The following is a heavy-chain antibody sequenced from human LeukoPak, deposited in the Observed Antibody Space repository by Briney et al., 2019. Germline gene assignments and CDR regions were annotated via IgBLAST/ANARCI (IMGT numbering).Heavy chain of an antibody. CDR2: IADDGKDK. J-gene: IGHJ3*02. Sequence: GGSLRLSCAASGFTFSTYPMHWVRRAPGKGLEWVAVIADDGKDKHYVESVKGRFTISRDNAKNSLYLQMNSLRADDTAVYHCARQETSSYNGAFDIWGQGTMVTVSS. CDR1: GFTFSTYP. D-gene: IGHD1-26*01. V-gene: IGHV3-30*04. CDR3: ARQETSSYNGAFDI.